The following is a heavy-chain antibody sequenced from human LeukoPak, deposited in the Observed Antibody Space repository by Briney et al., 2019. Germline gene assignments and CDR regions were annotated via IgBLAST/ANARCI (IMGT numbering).Heavy chain of an antibody. CDR2: IIPIFDTT. D-gene: IGHD3-10*01. Sequence: ASVKVSCKASGGTLRSYGITWVRQVPGQGLECMGGIIPIFDTTNYARKFQGRVTITADESTSTAYMELSSLRSEDTAIYYCAIFVVGGPTGFDSWGQGTMVTVSS. J-gene: IGHJ3*02. CDR1: GGTLRSYG. V-gene: IGHV1-69*01. CDR3: AIFVVGGPTGFDS.